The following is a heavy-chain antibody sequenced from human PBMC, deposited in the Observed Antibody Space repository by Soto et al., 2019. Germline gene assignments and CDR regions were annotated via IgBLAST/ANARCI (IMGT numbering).Heavy chain of an antibody. CDR1: GFTFSSYA. J-gene: IGHJ4*02. CDR2: ISGSGDST. Sequence: EVPLLESGGGLVQPGGSLRLSCAASGFTFSSYAMNWVRQAPGKGLEWVSVISGSGDSTYYADSVKGRFTISRDNSKSTLYLHMTGLRAEDTAVYYCAKRGSGSYFDSWGQGTLVTVSS. CDR3: AKRGSGSYFDS. D-gene: IGHD1-26*01. V-gene: IGHV3-23*01.